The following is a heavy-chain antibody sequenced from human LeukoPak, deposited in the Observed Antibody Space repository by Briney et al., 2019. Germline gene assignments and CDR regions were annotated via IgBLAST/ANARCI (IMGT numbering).Heavy chain of an antibody. D-gene: IGHD3-3*01. CDR2: ISYDGSNK. CDR3: ATFGVIVRNNYLDY. Sequence: PGGSLRLSCAASGFTFSSYAMHWVRQAPGKGLERVAVISYDGSNKYYADSVKGRFTISRDNSKDTLYLQMSSLRAEDTAVYYCATFGVIVRNNYLDYWGQGALVAVSS. CDR1: GFTFSSYA. J-gene: IGHJ4*02. V-gene: IGHV3-30-3*01.